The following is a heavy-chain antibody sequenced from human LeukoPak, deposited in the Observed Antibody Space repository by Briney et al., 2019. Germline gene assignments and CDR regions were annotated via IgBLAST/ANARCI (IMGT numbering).Heavy chain of an antibody. CDR3: ARLRYFDWLSPGPFDY. V-gene: IGHV1-2*02. CDR2: INPNSGGT. CDR1: GYTFTSYG. Sequence: ASVKVSCKASGYTFTSYGISWVRQAPGQGLEWMGWINPNSGGTNYAQKFQGRVTMTRDTSISTAYMELSRLRSDDTAVYYCARLRYFDWLSPGPFDYWGQGTLVTVSS. D-gene: IGHD3-9*01. J-gene: IGHJ4*02.